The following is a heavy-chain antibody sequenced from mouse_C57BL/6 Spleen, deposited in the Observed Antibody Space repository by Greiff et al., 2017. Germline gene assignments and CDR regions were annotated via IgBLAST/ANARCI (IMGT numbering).Heavy chain of an antibody. CDR3: ALYYDYDSYFDY. CDR2: ISYDGSN. Sequence: VQLQQSGPGLVQPSQSLSLTCSVTGYSITSGYYWNWIRQFPGNKLEWMGYISYDGSNNYNPSLKNRISITRDTAKNQFFLKLNSVTTEDTATYYCALYYDYDSYFDYWGQGTTLTVSS. CDR1: GYSITSGYY. D-gene: IGHD2-4*01. V-gene: IGHV3-6*01. J-gene: IGHJ2*01.